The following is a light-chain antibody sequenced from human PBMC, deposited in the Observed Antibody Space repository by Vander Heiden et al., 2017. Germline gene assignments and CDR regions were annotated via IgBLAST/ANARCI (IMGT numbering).Light chain of an antibody. V-gene: IGLV2-14*01. CDR1: SSDVGGYNY. Sequence: QSALTQPASVSGSPGQSITISCTGTSSDVGGYNYVSWYQQHPGKAPNLMIYDVSNRHSGGANRVSGSKSGNTAAMTISGLQAEDEADYYCSSYTSSSTSYVVFGGGTKLTVL. CDR3: SSYTSSSTSYVV. CDR2: DVS. J-gene: IGLJ2*01.